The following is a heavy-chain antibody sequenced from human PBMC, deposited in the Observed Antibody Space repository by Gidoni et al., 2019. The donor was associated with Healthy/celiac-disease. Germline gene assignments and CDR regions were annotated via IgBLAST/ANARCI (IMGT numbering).Heavy chain of an antibody. CDR2: INPNSGGT. D-gene: IGHD6-13*01. Sequence: QVQLVQSGAEVKTPGASVKVSCQASGYPFTGYYMHWVRQAPGQGLEWMGWINPNSGGTNYAQKFQGRVTMTRDTSISTAYMELSRLRSDDTAVYYCARDLPIAAAGFDPWGQGTLVTVSS. CDR3: ARDLPIAAAGFDP. V-gene: IGHV1-2*02. J-gene: IGHJ5*02. CDR1: GYPFTGYY.